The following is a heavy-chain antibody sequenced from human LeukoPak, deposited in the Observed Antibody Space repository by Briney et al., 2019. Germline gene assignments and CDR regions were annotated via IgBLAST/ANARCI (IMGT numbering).Heavy chain of an antibody. V-gene: IGHV3-21*04. Sequence: GGSLRLSCAASGFTFSSYSMNWVRQAPGKGLEWVSSISSSSSYIYYADSVKGRFTISRDNAKNSLYLQMNSLRAEDMALYYCAKDMDPVVSSSSLPDYWGQGTLVTVSS. CDR1: GFTFSSYS. J-gene: IGHJ4*02. CDR3: AKDMDPVVSSSSLPDY. CDR2: ISSSSSYI. D-gene: IGHD6-6*01.